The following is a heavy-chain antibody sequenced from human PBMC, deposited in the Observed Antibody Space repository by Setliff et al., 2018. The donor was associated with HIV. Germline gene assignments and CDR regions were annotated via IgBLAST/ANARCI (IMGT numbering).Heavy chain of an antibody. CDR2: FDPQDGET. J-gene: IGHJ5*02. CDR1: GYTLSELS. V-gene: IGHV1-24*01. CDR3: ARAPAHEHSTGWYSSSNRFDP. D-gene: IGHD6-19*01. Sequence: GASVKVSCKVYGYTLSELSIHWVRQAPGKGLEWMGYFDPQDGETVYAQKFQGRVTLTEDTSTGTAYMDLSGLRSDDTAVYYCARAPAHEHSTGWYSSSNRFDPWGQGTLVTVSS.